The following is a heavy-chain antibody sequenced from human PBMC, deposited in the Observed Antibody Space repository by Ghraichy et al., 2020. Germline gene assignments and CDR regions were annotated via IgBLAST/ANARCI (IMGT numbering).Heavy chain of an antibody. D-gene: IGHD1-26*01. J-gene: IGHJ4*02. V-gene: IGHV4-39*01. Sequence: SETLSLTCIVSGGSISSSSYYWGWIRQPPGKGLEWIGSFYYSGSAYSGSTYYNPSLKSRVTISVDTSKNQFSLKLSSVTAADTAVYYCAGIHRGSYSVCFDYWGQGTLFTVSS. CDR2: FYYSGSAYSGST. CDR3: AGIHRGSYSVCFDY. CDR1: GGSISSSSYY.